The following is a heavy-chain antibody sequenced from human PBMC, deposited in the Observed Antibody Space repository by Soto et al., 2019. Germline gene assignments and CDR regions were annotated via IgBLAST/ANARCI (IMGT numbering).Heavy chain of an antibody. CDR1: GGSISSYY. V-gene: IGHV4-59*08. J-gene: IGHJ4*02. CDR3: ARLIYCSSTSCYKYFDY. CDR2: IYYSGST. D-gene: IGHD2-2*02. Sequence: SETLSLTCTVSGGSISSYYWSWIRQPPGKGLELIGYIYYSGSTNYNPSLKSRVTISVDTSKNQFSLKLSSVAAADTAVYYCARLIYCSSTSCYKYFDYWGQGTLVTVSS.